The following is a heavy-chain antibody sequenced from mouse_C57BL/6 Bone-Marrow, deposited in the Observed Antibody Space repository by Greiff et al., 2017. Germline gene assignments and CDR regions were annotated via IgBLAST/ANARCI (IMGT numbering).Heavy chain of an antibody. J-gene: IGHJ4*01. CDR2: IWRGGGT. D-gene: IGHD3-1*01. V-gene: IGHV2-4*01. CDR1: GFSLTSYG. Sequence: VKLVESGPGLVQPSQSLSITCTASGFSLTSYGVHWVRQPPGQGLEWLGVIWRGGGTDYNAAFISRLSISKDNTKSQVFFTMNSLQADDTAIDYCAKHSRDYYAMDYWGQGTSVTVSS. CDR3: AKHSRDYYAMDY.